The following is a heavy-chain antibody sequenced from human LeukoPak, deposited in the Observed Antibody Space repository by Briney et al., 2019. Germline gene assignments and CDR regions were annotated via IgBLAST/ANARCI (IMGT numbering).Heavy chain of an antibody. Sequence: QSGGSLRLSCAASGFTFSSYEMNWVRQAPGKGLEWVSYISSSGSTIYYADSVKGRFTVSRDNFKNTLYLEVISLTAEDTAVYYCAKDDAWLQFGEWSQGTLVTVSS. CDR1: GFTFSSYE. V-gene: IGHV3-48*03. D-gene: IGHD3-10*01. CDR2: ISSSGSTI. CDR3: AKDDAWLQFGE. J-gene: IGHJ4*02.